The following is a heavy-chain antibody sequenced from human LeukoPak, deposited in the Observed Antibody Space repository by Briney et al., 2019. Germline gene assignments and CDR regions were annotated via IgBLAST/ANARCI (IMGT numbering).Heavy chain of an antibody. CDR3: ARDQEGFDY. V-gene: IGHV3-7*03. Sequence: GGSLRLSCAASGFTFSRHWMYWVRQAPGKGLEWVANIKQDGSAKPYVDSVKGRFTISRDNAKNSLFLQMNSLRVEDTAVYYCARDQEGFDYWGQGTLVTVSS. CDR2: IKQDGSAK. CDR1: GFTFSRHW. J-gene: IGHJ4*02.